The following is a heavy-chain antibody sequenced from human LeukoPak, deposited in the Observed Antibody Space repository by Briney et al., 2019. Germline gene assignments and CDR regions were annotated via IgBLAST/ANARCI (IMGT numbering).Heavy chain of an antibody. Sequence: GGSLRLSCAASGFTFSNYWMHWVRQAPGKGLVWVSRINSDGSCASYADSVKGRFTISRDNAKNTLYVQMNSLRAEDTAVYYCARESRTGVDYWGQGTRVTVTS. J-gene: IGHJ4*02. CDR1: GFTFSNYW. CDR3: ARESRTGVDY. V-gene: IGHV3-74*01. CDR2: INSDGSCA.